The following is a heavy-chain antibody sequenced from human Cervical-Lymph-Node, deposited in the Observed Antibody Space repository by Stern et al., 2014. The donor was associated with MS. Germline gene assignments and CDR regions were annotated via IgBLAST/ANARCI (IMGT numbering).Heavy chain of an antibody. D-gene: IGHD1-1*01. V-gene: IGHV1-69*01. Sequence: QLVQSGAEVKKPGSSVKVSCKASGGTFSRQAISWVRQAPGQGLEWLGGIIPIFGAAHYAQKLQGRVTIIADESTSTAYMELRSLRSEDTAVYYCARDEIGQTTSHYYYYGMDVWGQGTTVTVSS. J-gene: IGHJ6*02. CDR3: ARDEIGQTTSHYYYYGMDV. CDR2: IIPIFGAA. CDR1: GGTFSRQA.